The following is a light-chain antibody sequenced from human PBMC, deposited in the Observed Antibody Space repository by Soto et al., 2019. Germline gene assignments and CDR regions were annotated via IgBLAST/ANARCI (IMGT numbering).Light chain of an antibody. CDR1: SSDVGNYDL. V-gene: IGLV2-23*02. CDR3: SSYAGSSNVL. J-gene: IGLJ2*01. CDR2: EVV. Sequence: QSVLTQPASASGSPGQSITISCTGTSSDVGNYDLVSWYQQRPGKAPKLVIYEVVKRPSGISNRFSGSKSGNTASLTISGLQSEDEADYYCSSYAGSSNVLFGGGTKLTVL.